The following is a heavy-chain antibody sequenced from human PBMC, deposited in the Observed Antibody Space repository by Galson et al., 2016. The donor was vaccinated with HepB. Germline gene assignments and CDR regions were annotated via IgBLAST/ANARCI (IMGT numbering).Heavy chain of an antibody. CDR2: ISSTSSPQ. D-gene: IGHD6-13*01. Sequence: SLRLSCADSGLTFSSENMVWVRQAPGRGLEWVSYISSTSSPQFYADSVKDRFTISRDNAKNSLYLQMNGLRDDDTAVYYCARGLGSSWFAFWGQGTLVAVSS. CDR3: ARGLGSSWFAF. V-gene: IGHV3-48*02. CDR1: GLTFSSEN. J-gene: IGHJ5*01.